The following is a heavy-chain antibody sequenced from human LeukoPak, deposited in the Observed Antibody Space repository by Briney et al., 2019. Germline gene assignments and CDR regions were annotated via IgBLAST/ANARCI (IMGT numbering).Heavy chain of an antibody. D-gene: IGHD2-15*01. CDR3: ARVNIDVVSALAFDI. J-gene: IGHJ3*02. Sequence: GATVKVSCKASGYTFTSYDIGWLRQAPGQGLGWMGWISGYSDNAHYPQKVQGRVTMTKDTSTSTVYMELTGLRSDDTAVYYCARVNIDVVSALAFDIWGQGTMVTVSS. V-gene: IGHV1-18*01. CDR2: ISGYSDNA. CDR1: GYTFTSYD.